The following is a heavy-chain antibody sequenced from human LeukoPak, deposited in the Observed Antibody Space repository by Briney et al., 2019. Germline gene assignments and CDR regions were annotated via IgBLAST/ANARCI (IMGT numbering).Heavy chain of an antibody. D-gene: IGHD3-3*01. CDR1: GFNFRGQA. V-gene: IGHV3-23*01. J-gene: IGHJ6*03. Sequence: PGGSLRLSCAASGFNFRGQAMSWVRQGPGKGLEWVAGISGRGESTYYADSVKGRFTISRDNSKNTLYLQMNSLRAEDTAVYYCARVTYYDFWSGHGYYYYMDVWGKGTTVTVSS. CDR3: ARVTYYDFWSGHGYYYYMDV. CDR2: ISGRGEST.